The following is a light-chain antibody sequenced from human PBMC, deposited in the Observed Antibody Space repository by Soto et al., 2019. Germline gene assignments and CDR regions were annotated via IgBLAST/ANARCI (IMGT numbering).Light chain of an antibody. Sequence: QSALTQPASVSGSPGQSITISCTGSSGDVGRYNYVSWYQQHPGKAPKLIIYEVTNRPLGVSNRFSGSKSGNTASLIISGLQAEDEADYYCTSYTTGRIWVFGGGTKVTVL. CDR1: SGDVGRYNY. CDR2: EVT. V-gene: IGLV2-14*01. CDR3: TSYTTGRIWV. J-gene: IGLJ3*02.